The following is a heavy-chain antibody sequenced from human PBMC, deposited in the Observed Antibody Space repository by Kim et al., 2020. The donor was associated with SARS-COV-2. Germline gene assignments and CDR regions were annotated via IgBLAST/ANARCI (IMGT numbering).Heavy chain of an antibody. D-gene: IGHD3-10*01. J-gene: IGHJ4*01. CDR2: IHTGNGET. CDR3: ARDFFYNYQASGASDF. CDR1: GYTFTSFA. V-gene: IGHV1-3*04. Sequence: ASVKVSCKTSGYTFTSFAMHWVRQAPGQDLEWVVWIHTGNGETKYSQKFQGRVTITTDTSASTGYLYLSGLRSEDTAVYYCARDFFYNYQASGASDFWGQGTLVTVSS.